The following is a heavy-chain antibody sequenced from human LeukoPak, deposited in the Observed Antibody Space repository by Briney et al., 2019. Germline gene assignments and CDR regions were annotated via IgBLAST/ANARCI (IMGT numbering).Heavy chain of an antibody. D-gene: IGHD2-2*01. CDR1: GYTFTSYY. J-gene: IGHJ4*02. Sequence: ASVKVSCKASGYTFTSYYMHWVRQAPGQRLEWMGIINPSGGGTSYAQKFQGRVTMTRDTSTSTVYMELSSLRSEDTAVYYCARLWGGVVPADQSDYWGQGTLVTVSS. CDR2: INPSGGGT. V-gene: IGHV1-46*01. CDR3: ARLWGGVVPADQSDY.